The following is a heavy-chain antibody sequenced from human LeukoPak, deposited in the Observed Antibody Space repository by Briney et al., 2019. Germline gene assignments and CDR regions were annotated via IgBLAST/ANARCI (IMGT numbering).Heavy chain of an antibody. Sequence: GGSLRLSCAASGFTFSNAWMSWVRQAPGKGLKWVGRIKSKTDGGTTDYAAPVKGRFTISRDDSKNTLYLQMNSLKTEDTAVYYCTTDLHTVVTPAVDYWGQGTLVTVSS. J-gene: IGHJ4*02. CDR3: TTDLHTVVTPAVDY. D-gene: IGHD4-23*01. V-gene: IGHV3-15*01. CDR2: IKSKTDGGTT. CDR1: GFTFSNAW.